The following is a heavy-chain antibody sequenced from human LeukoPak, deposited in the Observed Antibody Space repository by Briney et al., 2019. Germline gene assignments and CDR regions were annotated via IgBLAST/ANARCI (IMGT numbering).Heavy chain of an antibody. J-gene: IGHJ6*02. Sequence: GGSLRLSCAASGFSFSSYEMNWVRQAPGKGLEWVSYIRSSGSTTYYADSVKGRFTISRDNAKNSLYLQMNSLRAEDTAVYYCARDRYCSSTSCYDTYSIYYYGMDVRGQGTTVTVSS. CDR2: IRSSGSTT. V-gene: IGHV3-48*03. CDR1: GFSFSSYE. D-gene: IGHD2-2*01. CDR3: ARDRYCSSTSCYDTYSIYYYGMDV.